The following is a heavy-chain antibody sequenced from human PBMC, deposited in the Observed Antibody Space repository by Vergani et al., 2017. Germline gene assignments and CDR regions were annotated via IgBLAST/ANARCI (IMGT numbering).Heavy chain of an antibody. CDR2: LSASDRRT. D-gene: IGHD6-19*01. J-gene: IGHJ3*02. Sequence: EVQLLESGGDLIQPGGSLRLSCAASGFTFIMHAMSWVRQAPGKGLEWVSTLSASDRRTHYADSVKGRFTISRDNSKNTLFLHMNSLRPEDTAVYYRAKVGRSEVAGTFGAFDIWGQGTMVTVSS. CDR1: GFTFIMHA. CDR3: AKVGRSEVAGTFGAFDI. V-gene: IGHV3-23*01.